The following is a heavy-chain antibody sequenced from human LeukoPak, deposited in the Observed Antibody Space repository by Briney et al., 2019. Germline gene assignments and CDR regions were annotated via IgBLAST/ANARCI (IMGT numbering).Heavy chain of an antibody. CDR1: GGSISSSSYY. V-gene: IGHV4-39*01. CDR3: ARHHPTVTPYYMDV. D-gene: IGHD4-17*01. J-gene: IGHJ6*03. CDR2: IYYSGST. Sequence: PSETLSLTCTVSGGSISSSSYYWGWIRQPPRKGLEWIGSIYYSGSTYYNPSLKSRVTISVDTSKNQFSLKLSSVTAADTAVYYCARHHPTVTPYYMDVWGKGTTVTISS.